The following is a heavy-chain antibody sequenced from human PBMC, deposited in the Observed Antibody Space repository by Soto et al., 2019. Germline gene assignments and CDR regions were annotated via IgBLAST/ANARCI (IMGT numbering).Heavy chain of an antibody. D-gene: IGHD2-21*01. CDR1: GCSISTYY. V-gene: IGHV4-59*01. J-gene: IGHJ6*03. CDR3: ARGRTGIAAYYYYMDV. Sequence: PSETLSLTCTVSGCSISTYYWSWIRQPPGKGLEWIGYIYYSGSATYNPSLKSRVTISVDTSENQFSLKLSSVTAADTAVYYCARGRTGIAAYYYYMDVWGKGTTVTVSS. CDR2: IYYSGSA.